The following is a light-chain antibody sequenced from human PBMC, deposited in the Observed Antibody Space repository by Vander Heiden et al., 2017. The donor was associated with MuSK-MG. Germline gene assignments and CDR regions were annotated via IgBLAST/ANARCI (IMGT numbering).Light chain of an antibody. Sequence: IVMTQSPDSRAVSLGERATINSKSSQSVLYSSNNKNYLAWYQQKPGQPPRLLIYWASTRESGVPDRFSGSGSGTDFTLTISSLQAEDVAVYYCQQYYGTPYTFGQGTKLDIK. V-gene: IGKV4-1*01. CDR1: QSVLYSSNNKNY. CDR2: WAS. J-gene: IGKJ2*01. CDR3: QQYYGTPYT.